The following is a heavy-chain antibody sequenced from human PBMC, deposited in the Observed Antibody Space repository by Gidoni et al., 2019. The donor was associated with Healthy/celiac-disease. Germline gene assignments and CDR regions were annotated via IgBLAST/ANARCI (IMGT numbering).Heavy chain of an antibody. J-gene: IGHJ6*02. Sequence: QVQLVEAGGGVVQPGRSLRRSCAASGFTFSRYASHWVRQAPGKGLEWVAVTSYYGSNKYYADSVKGRFTISRDNSKNTLYLQMNSLRAEDTAVYYCARDYSNYFYYYYGMDVWGQGTTVTVSS. CDR3: ARDYSNYFYYYYGMDV. D-gene: IGHD4-4*01. CDR1: GFTFSRYA. V-gene: IGHV3-30-3*01. CDR2: TSYYGSNK.